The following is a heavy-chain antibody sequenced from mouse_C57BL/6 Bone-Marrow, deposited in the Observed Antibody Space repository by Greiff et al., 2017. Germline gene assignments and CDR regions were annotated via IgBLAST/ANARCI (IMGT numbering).Heavy chain of an antibody. D-gene: IGHD1-1*01. V-gene: IGHV1-69*01. CDR3: ARRDYGSSYALAWFAY. CDR1: GYTFTSYW. J-gene: IGHJ3*01. CDR2: IDPSDSYT. Sequence: QVQLKESGAELVMPGASVKLSCKASGYTFTSYWMHWVKQRPGQGLEWIGEIDPSDSYTNYNQKFKGKSTLTVDKSSSTAYMQLSSLTSEDSAVYYCARRDYGSSYALAWFAYWGQGTLVTVSA.